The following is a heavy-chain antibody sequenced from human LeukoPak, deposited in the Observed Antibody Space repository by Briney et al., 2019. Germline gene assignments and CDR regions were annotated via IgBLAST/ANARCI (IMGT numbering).Heavy chain of an antibody. V-gene: IGHV3-48*02. J-gene: IGHJ4*02. D-gene: IGHD4-17*01. CDR3: AREEDGDYYFDY. Sequence: GGSLRLSCAASGFPFSSYSMNWVREAPGKGLEWVSYIGATSGPKYYADSVKGRFTISRDNAKNSVDLQMNSLRDEDTAVYYCAREEDGDYYFDYWGQGTLVTVSS. CDR1: GFPFSSYS. CDR2: IGATSGPK.